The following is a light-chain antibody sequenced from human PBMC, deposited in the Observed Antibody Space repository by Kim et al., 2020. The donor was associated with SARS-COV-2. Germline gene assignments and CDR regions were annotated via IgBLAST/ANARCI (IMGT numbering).Light chain of an antibody. CDR2: DAS. J-gene: IGKJ4*01. Sequence: AIQLTQSPSSLSASVGDRVTITCRASQGISSALAWYQQKPGKAPKLLIYDASSLESGVPSRFSGSGSGTDFTLTISNLQPEDFATYYCQQFNSYPTFGGGTKLEI. CDR3: QQFNSYPT. V-gene: IGKV1-13*02. CDR1: QGISSA.